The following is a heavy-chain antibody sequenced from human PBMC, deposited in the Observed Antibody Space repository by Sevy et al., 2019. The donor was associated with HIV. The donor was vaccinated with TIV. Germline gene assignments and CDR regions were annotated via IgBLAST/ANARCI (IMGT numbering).Heavy chain of an antibody. CDR2: IIPIFGTA. J-gene: IGHJ5*02. D-gene: IGHD6-13*01. CDR1: GGTFSSYA. Sequence: ASVKVSCKASGGTFSSYAISWVRQAPGQGLEWMGGIIPIFGTANYAQKFQGRVTITADESTSTAYMELSSLRSEDTAVYYCARDRYRIAAAGPRLNWFDPWGQGTLVTVSS. CDR3: ARDRYRIAAAGPRLNWFDP. V-gene: IGHV1-69*13.